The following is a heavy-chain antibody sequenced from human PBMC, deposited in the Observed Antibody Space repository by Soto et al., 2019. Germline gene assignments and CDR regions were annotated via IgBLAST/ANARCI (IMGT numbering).Heavy chain of an antibody. V-gene: IGHV1-18*04. Sequence: QVQLVQSGAEVKKPGASAKVSYKASGYTFTSYGISWVRQAPGQGLEWMGWISAYNGNTNYAQKLQGRVTMTTDTSTSTAYMELRSLRSDDTAVYYCARNKYYDFWSGYRPDWYFDLWGRGTLVTVSS. CDR2: ISAYNGNT. CDR1: GYTFTSYG. CDR3: ARNKYYDFWSGYRPDWYFDL. D-gene: IGHD3-3*01. J-gene: IGHJ2*01.